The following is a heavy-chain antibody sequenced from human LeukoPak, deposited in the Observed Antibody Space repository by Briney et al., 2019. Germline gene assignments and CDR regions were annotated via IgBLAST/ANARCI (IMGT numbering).Heavy chain of an antibody. CDR2: ISYDGSNK. CDR1: GFTFSSYG. D-gene: IGHD5-12*01. CDR3: AKEGYSGYDY. Sequence: QPGGSLRLSCAASGFTFSSYGMHWVRQAPGKGLEWVAVISYDGSNKYYADSVKGRFTISRDNSKNTLYLRMNSLRAEDTAVYYCAKEGYSGYDYWGQGTLVTVSS. V-gene: IGHV3-30*18. J-gene: IGHJ4*02.